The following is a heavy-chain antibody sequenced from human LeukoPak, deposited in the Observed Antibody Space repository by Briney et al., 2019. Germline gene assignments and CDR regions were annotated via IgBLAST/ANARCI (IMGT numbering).Heavy chain of an antibody. D-gene: IGHD6-13*01. CDR3: ARGGSCSRSWYWSFDL. CDR2: INWNGGSK. Sequence: VGSLRLSCAASGFTFDDYGMSWVREAPGKGLGWVSGINWNGGSKGYADSVKGRCTISRDNAKNSLYLQMNSLRAEDTALYYRARGGSCSRSWYWSFDLWGRGTLVTVSS. V-gene: IGHV3-20*04. J-gene: IGHJ2*01. CDR1: GFTFDDYG.